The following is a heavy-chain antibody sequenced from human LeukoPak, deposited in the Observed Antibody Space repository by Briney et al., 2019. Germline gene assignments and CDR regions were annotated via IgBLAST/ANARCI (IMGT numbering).Heavy chain of an antibody. J-gene: IGHJ4*02. Sequence: SETLSLTCTVSGGSISSYYWSWIRQPPGKGLEWIGYIYYSGSTNYNPSLKSRVTISVDTSKNQFSLKLSSVTAADTTVYYCARWVGYFDYWGQGTLVTVSS. CDR1: GGSISSYY. V-gene: IGHV4-59*01. CDR3: ARWVGYFDY. D-gene: IGHD1-26*01. CDR2: IYYSGST.